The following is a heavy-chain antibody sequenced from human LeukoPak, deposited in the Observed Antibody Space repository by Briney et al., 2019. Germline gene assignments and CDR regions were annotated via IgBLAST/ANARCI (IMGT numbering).Heavy chain of an antibody. D-gene: IGHD2-2*01. Sequence: ASAKVSCNASGYAFNTFGIMWVRQAPRQGLEGVGWNSTSKTYTRYAQKVQGRATLTTDPSTSTAYLELTSLTSDDTAVYFCARASDTSWPFDFWGQGTKVTVSS. CDR2: NSTSKTYT. CDR3: ARASDTSWPFDF. V-gene: IGHV1-18*01. J-gene: IGHJ4*02. CDR1: GYAFNTFG.